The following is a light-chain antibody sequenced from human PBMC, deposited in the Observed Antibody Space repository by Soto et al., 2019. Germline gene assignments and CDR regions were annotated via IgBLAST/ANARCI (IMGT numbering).Light chain of an antibody. Sequence: EIVMTQSPATLSVSPGERATLSCSASQSINDNLAWYQQKPGQAPRLLIYGASNRATGIPARFSGSGSGTDFTLTISRLEPEDFAVYYCHQYDSWTFGQGTKVDIK. CDR3: HQYDSWT. CDR1: QSINDN. V-gene: IGKV3D-15*01. J-gene: IGKJ1*01. CDR2: GAS.